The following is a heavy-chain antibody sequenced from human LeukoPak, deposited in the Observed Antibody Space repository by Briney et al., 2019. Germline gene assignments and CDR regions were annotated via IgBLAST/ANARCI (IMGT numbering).Heavy chain of an antibody. CDR1: GYSFTGYW. J-gene: IGHJ5*02. CDR2: IYPGDSDT. Sequence: GESLKISCKGSGYSFTGYWIGWVRQMPGKGLGWMGIIYPGDSDTRYSPSFQGQVTISADKSISTAYLQWNSLKASDTAMYYCARHSERSGSSYWFVPWGQGTLVTVSS. CDR3: ARHSERSGSSYWFVP. D-gene: IGHD3-10*01. V-gene: IGHV5-51*01.